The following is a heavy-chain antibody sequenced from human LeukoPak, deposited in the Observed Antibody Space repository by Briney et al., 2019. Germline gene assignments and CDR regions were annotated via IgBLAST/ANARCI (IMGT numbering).Heavy chain of an antibody. CDR1: GFTFSSYS. D-gene: IGHD3-10*01. Sequence: GGSLRLSCAASGFTFSSYSMNWVRQAPGKGLEWVASLREDGSEKTYVDSVKGRFTISRDNAKNSLFLQMDSLRDDDTAVYYCARGPTYGQAFDFWGQGTLVTVSS. CDR2: LREDGSEK. J-gene: IGHJ4*02. V-gene: IGHV3-7*01. CDR3: ARGPTYGQAFDF.